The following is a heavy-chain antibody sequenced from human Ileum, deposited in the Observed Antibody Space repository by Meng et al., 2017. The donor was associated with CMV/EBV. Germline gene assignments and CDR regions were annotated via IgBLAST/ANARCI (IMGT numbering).Heavy chain of an antibody. V-gene: IGHV4-4*02. CDR3: ASVANNDFESSGYYNY. Sequence: SETLSLTCDVSGGSLREINSGWWSWVRQPPGQGLEWIAEIHHGGAIHYNPSLGSRVTISLDKSENRVSLQMTSMTAADTAVYYCASVANNDFESSGYYNYWGQGTLVTVAS. CDR2: IHHGGAI. CDR1: GGSLREINSGW. J-gene: IGHJ4*02. D-gene: IGHD3-22*01.